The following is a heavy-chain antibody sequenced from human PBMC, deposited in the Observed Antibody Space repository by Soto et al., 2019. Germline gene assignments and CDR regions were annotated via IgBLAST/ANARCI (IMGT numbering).Heavy chain of an antibody. J-gene: IGHJ4*02. CDR3: ARDPRLRGYSYGLFDY. D-gene: IGHD5-18*01. V-gene: IGHV1-18*04. CDR1: GYTFTSYG. Sequence: ASVKVSCKASGYTFTSYGISWVRQAPGQGLEWMGWISAYNGNTNYAQKLQGRVTMTTDTSTSTAYMELRSLRSDDTAVYYCARDPRLRGYSYGLFDYWGQGTLVTVYS. CDR2: ISAYNGNT.